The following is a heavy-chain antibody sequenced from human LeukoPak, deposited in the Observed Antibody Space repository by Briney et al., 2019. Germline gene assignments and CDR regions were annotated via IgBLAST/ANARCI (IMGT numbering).Heavy chain of an antibody. Sequence: GGSLRLSCSASGFTFSSYAMHWVRQAPGKGLEWVSYICSSSTYTNYADSVRGRFTISRDNAKNSLYLQMNSLRAEDTAVYYCARANYDYVWGSYRFKPQFDYWGQGTLVTVSS. D-gene: IGHD3-16*02. CDR3: ARANYDYVWGSYRFKPQFDY. J-gene: IGHJ4*02. CDR1: GFTFSSYA. CDR2: ICSSSTYT. V-gene: IGHV3-21*05.